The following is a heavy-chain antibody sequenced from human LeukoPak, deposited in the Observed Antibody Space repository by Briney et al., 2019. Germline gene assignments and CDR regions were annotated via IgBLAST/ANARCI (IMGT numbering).Heavy chain of an antibody. CDR1: GYTFTGYY. CDR2: INPNSGDT. D-gene: IGHD3-22*01. Sequence: ASVKVSCKASGYTFTGYYMSWVRQAPGQGLEWMGWINPNSGDTNYAQKLQGRVTMTTDTSTSTAYMELRSLRSDDTAVYYCARVLYYSSGYILDYWGQGTLVTVSS. CDR3: ARVLYYSSGYILDY. J-gene: IGHJ4*02. V-gene: IGHV1-18*04.